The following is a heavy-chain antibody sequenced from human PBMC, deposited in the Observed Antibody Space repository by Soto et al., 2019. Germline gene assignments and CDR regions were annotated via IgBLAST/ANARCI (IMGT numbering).Heavy chain of an antibody. V-gene: IGHV4-59*01. CDR2: IYYSGST. Sequence: SETLSLTCTVSGGSISSYYWSWIRQPPGKGLEWIGYIYYSGSTNYNPSLKSRVTISVDTSKNQFSLKLSSVTAADTAVYYCARGDYGDYFFDYWGQGTLVTVSS. CDR3: ARGDYGDYFFDY. CDR1: GGSISSYY. D-gene: IGHD4-17*01. J-gene: IGHJ4*02.